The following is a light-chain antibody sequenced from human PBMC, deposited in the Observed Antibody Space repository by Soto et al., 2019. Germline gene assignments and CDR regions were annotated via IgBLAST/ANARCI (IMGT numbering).Light chain of an antibody. Sequence: QSALTQPASVSGSPGQSITISCTGTSGDIFAYNYVSWYQQYPGKAPKLIIYEVNNRPSGVSYRFSGSKSGNTASLTISGLQAEDETDYCCSSYTDRSTNTWVFGGGTKLTVL. CDR3: SSYTDRSTNTWV. CDR2: EVN. V-gene: IGLV2-14*01. CDR1: SGDIFAYNY. J-gene: IGLJ3*02.